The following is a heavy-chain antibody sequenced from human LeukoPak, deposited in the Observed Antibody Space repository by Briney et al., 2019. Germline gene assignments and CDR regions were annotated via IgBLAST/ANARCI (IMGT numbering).Heavy chain of an antibody. CDR1: GGSISSYY. V-gene: IGHV4-59*12. D-gene: IGHD3-10*01. CDR2: IYYSGST. CDR3: ARMVVPRVFSRFDP. J-gene: IGHJ5*02. Sequence: SETLSLTCTVSGGSISSYYWSWIRQPPGKGLEWIGYIYYSGSTNYNPSLKSRVTISVDTSKNQFFLKLSSVTAADTAVYYCARMVVPRVFSRFDPWGQGTLVTVSS.